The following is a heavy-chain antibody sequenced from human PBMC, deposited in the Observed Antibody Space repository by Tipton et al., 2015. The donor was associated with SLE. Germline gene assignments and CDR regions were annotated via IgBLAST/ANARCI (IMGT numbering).Heavy chain of an antibody. Sequence: TLSLTCAVSGYSISSGYYWGWIRQSPGKGLEWIGTIFHTGRTNYNPSLQSRVTMSIDTSKNQFSLRLSSVTAADTAVYFCARERGHCHGDCYGWFDPWGQGTLVTVSS. D-gene: IGHD2-21*02. V-gene: IGHV4-38-2*02. J-gene: IGHJ5*02. CDR3: ARERGHCHGDCYGWFDP. CDR2: IFHTGRT. CDR1: GYSISSGYY.